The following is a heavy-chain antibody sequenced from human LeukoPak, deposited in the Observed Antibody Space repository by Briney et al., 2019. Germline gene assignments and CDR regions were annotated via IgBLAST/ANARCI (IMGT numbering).Heavy chain of an antibody. CDR2: IYSSGST. CDR1: GFTVSNNY. V-gene: IGHV3-53*01. CDR3: AKERSGGWPFDY. J-gene: IGHJ4*02. Sequence: GGSLRLSCAASGFTVSNNYMNWVRQAPGKGLEWVSVIYSSGSTYYADSVKGRFTISRHNSKDTLYMQMNSLRVEDTAVYYCAKERSGGWPFDYWGQGTLVTVSS. D-gene: IGHD6-19*01.